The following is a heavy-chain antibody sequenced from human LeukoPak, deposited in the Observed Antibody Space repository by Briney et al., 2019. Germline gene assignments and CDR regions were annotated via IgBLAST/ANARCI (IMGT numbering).Heavy chain of an antibody. CDR1: KFNFNSYG. CDR2: VSASGGST. Sequence: PGGSLRLSCTPSKFNFNSYGMTWVRQAPGRGLEWVSGVSASGGSTYYVDSVKGRFTISRDNSKNTLYLQMGSLRAKDMAVYYCARGAYYYGRGWFDPWGQGTLVTVSS. V-gene: IGHV3-23*01. D-gene: IGHD3-10*01. CDR3: ARGAYYYGRGWFDP. J-gene: IGHJ5*02.